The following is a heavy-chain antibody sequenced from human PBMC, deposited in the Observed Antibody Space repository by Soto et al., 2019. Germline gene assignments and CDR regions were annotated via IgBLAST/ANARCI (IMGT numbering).Heavy chain of an antibody. D-gene: IGHD6-19*01. Sequence: GGSLRLSCAASGFTFSSYSMNWVRQAPGKGLEWVSSISSSSSYIYYADSVKGRFTISRDNAKNSLYLQMNSLRAEDTAVYYCARVLYSSGWVGGGYFDYWGQGTLVTVSS. CDR2: ISSSSSYI. V-gene: IGHV3-21*01. CDR1: GFTFSSYS. CDR3: ARVLYSSGWVGGGYFDY. J-gene: IGHJ4*02.